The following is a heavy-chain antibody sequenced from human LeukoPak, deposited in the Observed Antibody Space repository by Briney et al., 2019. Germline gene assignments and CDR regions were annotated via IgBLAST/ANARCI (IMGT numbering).Heavy chain of an antibody. Sequence: VASVKVSCKASGGTFNSYAISWVRQAPGQGLEWMGGIMPLFGTANYAQEFQGRVTFTTDESASTAYMEVSSLRSEDTAVYYCASGSLGDGYGVGDYYQYMDVWGKGPTVTVSS. CDR3: ASGSLGDGYGVGDYYQYMDV. D-gene: IGHD5-24*01. CDR2: IMPLFGTA. V-gene: IGHV1-69*05. J-gene: IGHJ6*03. CDR1: GGTFNSYA.